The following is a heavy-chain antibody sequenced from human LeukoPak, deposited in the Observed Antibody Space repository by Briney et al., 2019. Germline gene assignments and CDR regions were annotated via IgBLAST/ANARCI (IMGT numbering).Heavy chain of an antibody. CDR1: GYTFTSYA. D-gene: IGHD6-19*01. Sequence: ASVKVSCKASGYTFTSYAMHWVRQAPGQRLEWMGWINAGNGNTKYSQKFQGRVTITRDTSASTAYMELSSLRSEDTAVYYCARGSIAVDADAFDIWGQGTMVTVSS. J-gene: IGHJ3*02. V-gene: IGHV1-3*01. CDR3: ARGSIAVDADAFDI. CDR2: INAGNGNT.